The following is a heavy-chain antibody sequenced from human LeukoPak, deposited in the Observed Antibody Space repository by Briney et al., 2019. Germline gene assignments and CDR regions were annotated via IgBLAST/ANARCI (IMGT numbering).Heavy chain of an antibody. CDR1: GFTFSSYN. D-gene: IGHD2-2*01. CDR3: ARVGGHCASTSCPPPDY. V-gene: IGHV3-21*01. J-gene: IGHJ4*02. CDR2: IDSSSRYI. Sequence: GGSLRLSCAASGFTFSSYNMDWVRQAPGKGLEWVSFIDSSSRYIYQADSVKGRFTISRDNAKSSVFLQMNSLRAEDTAVYYCARVGGHCASTSCPPPDYWGQGTLVTVPS.